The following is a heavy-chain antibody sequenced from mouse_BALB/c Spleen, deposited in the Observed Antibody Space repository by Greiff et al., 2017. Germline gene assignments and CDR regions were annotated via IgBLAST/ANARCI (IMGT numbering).Heavy chain of an antibody. CDR3: ARTGGRFDYFDY. CDR2: INPSTGYT. D-gene: IGHD1-1*01. Sequence: VQLKESGAELAKPGASVKMSCKASGYTFTSYWMHWVKQRPGQGLEWIGYINPSTGYTEYNQKFKDKATLTADKSSSTAYMQLSSLTSEDSAVYYCARTGGRFDYFDYWGQGTTLTVSS. CDR1: GYTFTSYW. J-gene: IGHJ2*01. V-gene: IGHV1-7*01.